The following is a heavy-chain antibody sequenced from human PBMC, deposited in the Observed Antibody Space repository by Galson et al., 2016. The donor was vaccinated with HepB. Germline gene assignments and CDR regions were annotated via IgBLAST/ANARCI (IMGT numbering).Heavy chain of an antibody. CDR1: GSTFSSYV. J-gene: IGHJ6*02. V-gene: IGHV3-33*01. D-gene: IGHD2-2*01. CDR2: IRYDGLYQ. CDR3: ARDCDLGSTCFYALNV. Sequence: SLRLSCAASGSTFSSYVMHWVRQAPGKGLEWLAFIRYDGLYQSYADSVKGRVTISRDNSKNTLYLQINSLRAEDTAVYYCARDCDLGSTCFYALNVWGQGTTVTVSS.